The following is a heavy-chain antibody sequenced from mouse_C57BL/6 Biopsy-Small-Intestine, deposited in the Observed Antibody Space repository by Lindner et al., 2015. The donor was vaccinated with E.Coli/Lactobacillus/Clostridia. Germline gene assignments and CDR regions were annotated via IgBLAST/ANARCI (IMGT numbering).Heavy chain of an antibody. J-gene: IGHJ4*01. CDR2: IYPRSGNT. D-gene: IGHD2-1*01. CDR1: GYTFTSYG. Sequence: VQLQESGAELARPGASVKLSCKASGYTFTSYGISWVKQRTGQGLEWIGEIYPRSGNTYYNEKFKGKATLTADKSSSTAYMELRSLTSEDSAVYFCARMKGIYYGNDAMDYWGQGTSVTVSS. CDR3: ARMKGIYYGNDAMDY. V-gene: IGHV1-81*01.